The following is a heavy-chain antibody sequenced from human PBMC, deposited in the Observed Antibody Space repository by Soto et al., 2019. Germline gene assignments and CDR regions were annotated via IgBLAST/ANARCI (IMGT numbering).Heavy chain of an antibody. Sequence: SETLSLTCTVSGGSISSYYWSWILQPPGKGLEWIGYIYYSGSTNYNPSLKSRVTISVDTSKNQFSLKLSSVTAADTAVYYCARGYYEVNYYYYMDVWGKGTTVTVSS. V-gene: IGHV4-59*01. CDR1: GGSISSYY. CDR3: ARGYYEVNYYYYMDV. J-gene: IGHJ6*03. D-gene: IGHD3-3*01. CDR2: IYYSGST.